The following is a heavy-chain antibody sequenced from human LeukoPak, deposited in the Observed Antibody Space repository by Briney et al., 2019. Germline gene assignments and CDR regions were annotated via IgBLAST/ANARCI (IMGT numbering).Heavy chain of an antibody. J-gene: IGHJ4*02. Sequence: SVKVSCKASGGTFSSYAITWVRQAPGQGLEWMGRIIPIFGTTKYAQKFQGRVTITTDESTSTTYMDLSSLRSEDTAVYYCAREDCSGGSCYYGGPFDYWGQGTLVTASS. CDR3: AREDCSGGSCYYGGPFDY. D-gene: IGHD2-15*01. CDR2: IIPIFGTT. V-gene: IGHV1-69*05. CDR1: GGTFSSYA.